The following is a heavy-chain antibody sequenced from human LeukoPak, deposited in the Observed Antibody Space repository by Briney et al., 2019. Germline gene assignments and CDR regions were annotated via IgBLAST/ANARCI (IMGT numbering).Heavy chain of an antibody. CDR1: GGSISHSGGFY. Sequence: PSQTLSLTCTVSGGSISHSGGFYCSWIPRHPGDGLGWIGFISYRGSTSYNPTLKSRASMSVDTSRSQFSLRLTSVTDEDTAVFYCARISQASGGCYYWGQGTLVTVSS. D-gene: IGHD2-15*01. CDR2: ISYRGST. V-gene: IGHV4-31*02. J-gene: IGHJ4*02. CDR3: ARISQASGGCYY.